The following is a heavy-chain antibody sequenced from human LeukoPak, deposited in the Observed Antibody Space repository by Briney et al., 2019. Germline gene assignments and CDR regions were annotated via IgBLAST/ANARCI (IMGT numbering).Heavy chain of an antibody. V-gene: IGHV3-30*04. CDR2: ISYDGSNK. Sequence: PGGSLRLSCAASGFTFSSYAMHWVRQAPGKGLEWVAVISYDGSNKYYADSVKGRFTISRDNSKNTLYLQMNSLRAEDTAVYYCARDPVMTTVTTNYFDYWGQRTLVTVSS. CDR1: GFTFSSYA. J-gene: IGHJ4*02. D-gene: IGHD4-17*01. CDR3: ARDPVMTTVTTNYFDY.